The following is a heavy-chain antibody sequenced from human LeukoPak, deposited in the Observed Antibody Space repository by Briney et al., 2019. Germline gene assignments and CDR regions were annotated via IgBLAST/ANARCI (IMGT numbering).Heavy chain of an antibody. D-gene: IGHD3-10*01. Sequence: GGSLRLSCAASGFTFSSYHMNWVRQAPGKGLEWLSYIQSSTGSMIYADSVKGRFTISRDNAKNSLYLQMNSLRAEDTAAYYCASRITMVRGVIIDYWGQGTLVTVSS. CDR1: GFTFSSYH. V-gene: IGHV3-21*05. CDR3: ASRITMVRGVIIDY. CDR2: IQSSTGSM. J-gene: IGHJ4*02.